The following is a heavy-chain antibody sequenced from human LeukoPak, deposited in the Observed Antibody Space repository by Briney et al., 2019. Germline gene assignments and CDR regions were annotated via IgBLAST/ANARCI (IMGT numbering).Heavy chain of an antibody. CDR3: ARGRYDFWSGYMGVGFDY. D-gene: IGHD3-3*01. J-gene: IGHJ4*02. V-gene: IGHV4-34*01. CDR1: GGSFSGYY. Sequence: SETLSLTCAVYGGSFSGYYWSWIRQPPGKGLEWIGEINHSGSTNYNPSLKSRVTISVDTSKNQFSLKMSSVTAADTAVYYCARGRYDFWSGYMGVGFDYWGQGTLVTVSS. CDR2: INHSGST.